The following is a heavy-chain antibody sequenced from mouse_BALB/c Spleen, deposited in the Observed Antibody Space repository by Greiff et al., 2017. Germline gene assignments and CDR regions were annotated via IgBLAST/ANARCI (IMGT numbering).Heavy chain of an antibody. D-gene: IGHD2-1*01. V-gene: IGHV5-12-1*01. J-gene: IGHJ1*01. CDR3: ARHGEDGNYPLWYFDV. CDR1: GFAFSSYD. CDR2: ISSGGGST. Sequence: EVHLVESGGGLVKPGGSLKLSCAASGFAFSSYDMSWVRQTPEKRLEWVAYISSGGGSTYYPDTVKGRFTISRDNAKNTLYLQMSSLKSEDTAMYYCARHGEDGNYPLWYFDVWGAGTTVTVSS.